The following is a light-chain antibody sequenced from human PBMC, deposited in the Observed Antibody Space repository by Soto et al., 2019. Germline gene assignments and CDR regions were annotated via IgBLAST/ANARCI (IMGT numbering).Light chain of an antibody. Sequence: QSVLTQPRSVSGSPGQSVTISCTGTSSDVGGYNYVSWYQQQPGKAPRLMIYDVTKRPSGVPDRFSGSKSGNTASLTISGLQAEDEADYYCRSYAGSYTMVFGGGTKVTVL. CDR1: SSDVGGYNY. J-gene: IGLJ2*01. CDR3: RSYAGSYTMV. V-gene: IGLV2-11*01. CDR2: DVT.